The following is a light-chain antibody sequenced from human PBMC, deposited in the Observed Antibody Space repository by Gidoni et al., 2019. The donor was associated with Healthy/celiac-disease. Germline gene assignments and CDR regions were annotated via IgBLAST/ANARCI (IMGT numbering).Light chain of an antibody. CDR1: QRVSSSY. Sequence: EIVMTQSPATLYLSPAASATHSCRASQRVSSSYLAWYQQKPGQAPRLLIYGASTRATGIPARFSGSGSGTDFTLTISSLQPEDFAVYYCQQDYKLPQTFGQGTKVEIK. V-gene: IGKV3D-7*01. CDR2: GAS. CDR3: QQDYKLPQT. J-gene: IGKJ1*01.